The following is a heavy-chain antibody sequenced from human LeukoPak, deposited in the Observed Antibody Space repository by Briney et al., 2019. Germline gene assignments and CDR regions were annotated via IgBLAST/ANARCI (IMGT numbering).Heavy chain of an antibody. CDR1: GFTFSSYA. J-gene: IGHJ4*02. CDR2: ISYSGGST. V-gene: IGHV3-23*01. Sequence: PGGSLRLSCAASGFTFSSYAMSWVRQAPGKGLEWVSTISYSGGSTYYAHTVKGTFTISRDNAKNTLYRQMNSLRAEDTAVYYCAKDQSRYYGSGSYFRGIFGYWGQGTLVTVSS. CDR3: AKDQSRYYGSGSYFRGIFGY. D-gene: IGHD3-10*01.